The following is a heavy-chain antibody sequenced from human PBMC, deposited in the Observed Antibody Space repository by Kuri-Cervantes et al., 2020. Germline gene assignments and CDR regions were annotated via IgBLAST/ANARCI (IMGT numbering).Heavy chain of an antibody. D-gene: IGHD3-9*01. Sequence: GESPKIPCAVPGFTYSSYGMHCVRQAPGKGLEWVAVISYDGSNKYYADSVKGRFTTSRDNSKNTLYLQMNSLRAEDTAVYYRARDRQQYRSRTYYDILTGYSGPPNDYYGMGVWGQGTTVTVSS. CDR2: ISYDGSNK. V-gene: IGHV3-30*03. CDR1: GFTYSSYG. CDR3: ARDRQQYRSRTYYDILTGYSGPPNDYYGMGV. J-gene: IGHJ6*02.